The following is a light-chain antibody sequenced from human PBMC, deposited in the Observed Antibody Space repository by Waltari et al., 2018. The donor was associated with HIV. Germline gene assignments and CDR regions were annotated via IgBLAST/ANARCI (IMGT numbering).Light chain of an antibody. CDR3: QESYSIPWT. V-gene: IGKV1-39*01. J-gene: IGKJ1*01. CDR2: TSS. CDR1: RAIGTY. Sequence: DIQMTKTASPLSASVGERVTITCRASRAIGTYLNWYQQKPGKAPKSLVYTSSSLQSGVPSRFSGSGSGTVFTLTISSLQPEYFASYYCQESYSIPWTFGQGTKVEIK.